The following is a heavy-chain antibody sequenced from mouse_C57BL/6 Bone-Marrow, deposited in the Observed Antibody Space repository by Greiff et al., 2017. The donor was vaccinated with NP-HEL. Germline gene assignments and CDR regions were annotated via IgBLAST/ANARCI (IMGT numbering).Heavy chain of an antibody. CDR1: GFSLTSYG. CDR2: IWSGGST. CDR3: ARSPSTESRGGFDY. D-gene: IGHD1-1*01. Sequence: VKVVESGPGLVQPSQSLSITCTVSGFSLTSYGVHWVRQSPGKGLEWLGVIWSGGSTDYNAAFISRLSISKDNSKSQVFFKMNSLQADDTAIYYCARSPSTESRGGFDYWGQGTTLTVSS. V-gene: IGHV2-2*01. J-gene: IGHJ2*01.